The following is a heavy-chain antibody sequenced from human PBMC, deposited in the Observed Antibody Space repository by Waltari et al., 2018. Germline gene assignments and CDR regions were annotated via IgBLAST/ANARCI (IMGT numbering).Heavy chain of an antibody. V-gene: IGHV4-39*01. J-gene: IGHJ4*02. CDR1: GGSISSGTCY. CDR3: ARYYFGSGSSHFDY. Sequence: QLQLQESGPGLVKPSETLSLTCTVSGGSISSGTCYWAWIRQPPGKGLEWIGNIYYRGNTYYRPSLKMRVTISVDTSKNQFSLKLSSVTAADTAVYYCARYYFGSGSSHFDYWGQGTLLTVSS. CDR2: IYYRGNT. D-gene: IGHD3-10*01.